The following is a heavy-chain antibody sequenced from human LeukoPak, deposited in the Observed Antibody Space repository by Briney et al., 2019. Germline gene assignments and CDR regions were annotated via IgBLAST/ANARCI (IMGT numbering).Heavy chain of an antibody. CDR1: GGSISTGGYY. Sequence: SQTLSLTCTVSGGSISTGGYYWGWIRQHPGKGLEWIGYIYFSGSTSYNPSLKSRVIISVDASENQFSLNLRSVTAADTAVYYCARVYYDSSGYYYPYYYYGMDVWGQGTTVTVSS. J-gene: IGHJ6*02. CDR3: ARVYYDSSGYYYPYYYYGMDV. V-gene: IGHV4-31*03. CDR2: IYFSGST. D-gene: IGHD3-22*01.